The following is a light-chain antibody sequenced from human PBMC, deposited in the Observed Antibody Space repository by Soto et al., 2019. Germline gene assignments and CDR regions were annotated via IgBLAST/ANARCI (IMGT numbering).Light chain of an antibody. CDR3: QQYNSYPLT. CDR1: QSISSW. CDR2: DAS. J-gene: IGKJ1*01. V-gene: IGKV1-5*01. Sequence: DIQMTQSPSTLSSSVGDRVTITCRASQSISSWLAWYQQKPGKAPKLLIYDASSLESGVPSRFSGSGSGTEFTLTISSLQPDDFAIYYCQQYNSYPLTFGQGTKVEIK.